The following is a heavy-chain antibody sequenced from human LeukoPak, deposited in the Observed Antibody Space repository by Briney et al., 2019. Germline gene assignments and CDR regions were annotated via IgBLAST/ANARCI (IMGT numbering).Heavy chain of an antibody. D-gene: IGHD6-13*01. CDR2: ISGSGGST. J-gene: IGHJ4*02. Sequence: GGSLRLSCAASGFTFSNYAMSWVRQAPGKGLEWVSAISGSGGSTYYADSVKGRFTISRDNAKNSLYLQMNSLRAEDTAVYYCATPIAAAVADYWGQGTLVTVSS. CDR3: ATPIAAAVADY. CDR1: GFTFSNYA. V-gene: IGHV3-23*01.